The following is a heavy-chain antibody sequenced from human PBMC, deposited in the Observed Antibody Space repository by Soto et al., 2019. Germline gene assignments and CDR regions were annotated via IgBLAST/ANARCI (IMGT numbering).Heavy chain of an antibody. CDR3: ARMTFDDYFDY. D-gene: IGHD2-21*02. CDR1: GGSISSYY. V-gene: IGHV4-59*01. Sequence: PSETLSLTCTVSGGSISSYYWSWIRQPPGKGLEWIGYIYYSGSTNCNPSLKSRVTISIDTSKNQFSLKLSSVTAADTAVYYCARMTFDDYFDYWGQGTLVTVSS. J-gene: IGHJ4*02. CDR2: IYYSGST.